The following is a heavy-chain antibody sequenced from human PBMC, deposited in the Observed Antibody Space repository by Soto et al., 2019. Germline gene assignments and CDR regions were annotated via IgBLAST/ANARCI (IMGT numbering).Heavy chain of an antibody. CDR1: GGSISSSSYY. V-gene: IGHV4-39*01. D-gene: IGHD3-22*01. J-gene: IGHJ6*02. CDR2: VYYGGST. CDR3: AGGDYYHSSGYSVYYYTLDV. Sequence: SETLSLTCTVSGGSISSSSYYWGWIRQPPGKGLEWIGNVYYGGSTYYNPSLKSRVTISVETSKSQFSLKLSSVTAADTAVYYCAGGDYYHSSGYSVYYYTLDVCRQGTTVT.